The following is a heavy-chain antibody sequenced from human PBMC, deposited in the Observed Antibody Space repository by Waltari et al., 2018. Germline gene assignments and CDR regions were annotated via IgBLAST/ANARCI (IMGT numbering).Heavy chain of an antibody. CDR1: GYSSSSGDY. CDR2: IYHSGST. CDR3: ASLAMNY. Sequence: QVQLQESGPGLVKPSETLSLTCAVSGYSSSSGDYWGWIRQPPGKGLEWIGSIYHSGSTYYHPSLKSRVTISLVTSKNLFYLKLSSVTAADTAVYYCASLAMNYWGQGTLFTVSS. D-gene: IGHD2-2*01. V-gene: IGHV4-38-2*01. J-gene: IGHJ4*02.